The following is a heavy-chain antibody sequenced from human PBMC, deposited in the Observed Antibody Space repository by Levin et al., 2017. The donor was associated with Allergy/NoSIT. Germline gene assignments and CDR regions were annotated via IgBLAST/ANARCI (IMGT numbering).Heavy chain of an antibody. J-gene: IGHJ4*02. D-gene: IGHD6-19*01. Sequence: GESLKISCAASGFSFSTYGMDWVRQATGKGLEWVSHIGSAGDTYYPDSVKGRFTISRENAKNSLYLQMNSLLAGDTAVYYCARDSGSGLDYWGQGTLVTVSS. CDR1: GFSFSTYG. CDR2: IGSAGDT. CDR3: ARDSGSGLDY. V-gene: IGHV3-13*01.